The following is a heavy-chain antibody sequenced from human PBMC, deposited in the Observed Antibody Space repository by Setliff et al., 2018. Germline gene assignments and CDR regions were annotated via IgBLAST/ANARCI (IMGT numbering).Heavy chain of an antibody. CDR3: ANHNPARRALNGTPLDN. V-gene: IGHV3-48*01. CDR2: ISSSSSTI. Sequence: PGGSLRLSCAASGFTFRSYGMNWVRQAPGKGLEWVSYISSSSSTIYYADSVKGRFTISRDNSKNTLYLQMRSLRAEDTAIYYCANHNPARRALNGTPLDNWGQGTLVTVSS. J-gene: IGHJ4*02. D-gene: IGHD3-9*01. CDR1: GFTFRSYG.